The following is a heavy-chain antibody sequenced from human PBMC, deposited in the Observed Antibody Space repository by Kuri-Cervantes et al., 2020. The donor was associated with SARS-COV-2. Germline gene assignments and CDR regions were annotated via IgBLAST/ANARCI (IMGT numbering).Heavy chain of an antibody. D-gene: IGHD1-1*01. V-gene: IGHV3-30*03. Sequence: LSLTCAASGFTFSSYWMSWVRQAPGKGLEWVAVISYDGSNKYYADSVKGRFTISRDNSKNTLYLQMNSLRAEDTAVYYCARGPSYNWNDAFDYWGQGTLVTVSS. CDR3: ARGPSYNWNDAFDY. CDR2: ISYDGSNK. CDR1: GFTFSSYW. J-gene: IGHJ4*02.